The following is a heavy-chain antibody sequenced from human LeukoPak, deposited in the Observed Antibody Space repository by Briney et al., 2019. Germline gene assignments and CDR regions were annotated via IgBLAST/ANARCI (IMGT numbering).Heavy chain of an antibody. CDR2: INPNSGGT. CDR1: GYTFTAYS. J-gene: IGHJ3*02. D-gene: IGHD4-23*01. V-gene: IGHV1-2*02. CDR3: ARARGNDDAFDI. Sequence: ASVKVSCKASGYTFTAYSMHWVRQAPGQGLEWMGWINPNSGGTNYAQKFQGRVTMTRDTSISTAYMELSRLRSDDTAVYYCARARGNDDAFDIWGQGTMVTVSS.